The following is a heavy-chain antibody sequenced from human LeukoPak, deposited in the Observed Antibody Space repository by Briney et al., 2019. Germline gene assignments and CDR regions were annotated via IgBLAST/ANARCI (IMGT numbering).Heavy chain of an antibody. CDR1: GITVSSNY. D-gene: IGHD4-23*01. J-gene: IGHJ4*02. CDR2: IYSGGTT. Sequence: PGGSLRLSCAASGITVSSNYMSWVRQPPGKGLEWVSIIYSGGTTYYADSVQGRFTISRDNSKNTVYLQMNSLRVEDTAVHYCAFYGGNSVFDYWGQGTLVTVSS. V-gene: IGHV3-53*01. CDR3: AFYGGNSVFDY.